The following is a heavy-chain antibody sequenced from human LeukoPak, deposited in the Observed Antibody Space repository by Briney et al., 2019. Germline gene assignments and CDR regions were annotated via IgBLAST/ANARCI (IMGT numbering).Heavy chain of an antibody. D-gene: IGHD3-10*01. CDR1: GFTFSTYA. CDR2: ISYSGGRT. CDR3: AKGHYYGSGSYTPRHYYGMDV. V-gene: IGHV3-23*01. J-gene: IGHJ6*02. Sequence: PGGSLRLSRPASGFTFSTYAMSWVRQAPGKGLEWVSGISYSGGRTYYADSVKGRFTISRDNSKNTVYLQMNSLRAEDTAVYYCAKGHYYGSGSYTPRHYYGMDVWGQGTTVTVSS.